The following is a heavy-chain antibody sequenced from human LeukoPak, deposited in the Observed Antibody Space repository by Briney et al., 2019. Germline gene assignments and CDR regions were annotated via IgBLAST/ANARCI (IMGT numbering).Heavy chain of an antibody. CDR2: IYSGGST. Sequence: PGGSLRLSCAASGFTVSSNYMTWIRQAPGKGLEWVSIIYSGGSTYYADSVKGRFTISRDNSKNTLYLQMNSLRAEDTAIYYCVQIPGGGYWGQGTLVTVSS. V-gene: IGHV3-53*01. CDR1: GFTVSSNY. D-gene: IGHD2-15*01. J-gene: IGHJ4*02. CDR3: VQIPGGGY.